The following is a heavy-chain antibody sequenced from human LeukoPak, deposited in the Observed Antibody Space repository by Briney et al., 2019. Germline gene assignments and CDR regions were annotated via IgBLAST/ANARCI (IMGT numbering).Heavy chain of an antibody. J-gene: IGHJ3*02. CDR3: ASPAAHNTNAFDI. CDR2: ISYDGSNK. CDR1: GFTFSSYA. V-gene: IGHV3-30-3*01. Sequence: GGSLRLSCAASGFTFSSYAMHWVRQAPGKGLEWVAVISYDGSNKYYADSVKGRFTISRDNSKNTLYLQMNSLRAEDTAVYYCASPAAHNTNAFDIWGQGTMVTVSS. D-gene: IGHD6-13*01.